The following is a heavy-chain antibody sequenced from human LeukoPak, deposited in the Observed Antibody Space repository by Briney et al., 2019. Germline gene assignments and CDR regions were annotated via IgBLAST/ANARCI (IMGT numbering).Heavy chain of an antibody. Sequence: SETLSLTCTVSGGSISSYYWSWIRQPPGKGLEWIGYIYYSGRTNYNPSLKSRVTISVDTSKNQFSLKLSSVTAADTAVYYCARAARLRYGDYFDYWGQGTLVTVSS. D-gene: IGHD4-17*01. J-gene: IGHJ4*02. V-gene: IGHV4-59*01. CDR1: GGSISSYY. CDR3: ARAARLRYGDYFDY. CDR2: IYYSGRT.